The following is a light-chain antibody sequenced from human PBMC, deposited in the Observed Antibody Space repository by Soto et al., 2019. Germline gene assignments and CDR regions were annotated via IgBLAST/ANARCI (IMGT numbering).Light chain of an antibody. CDR3: QQCNNWPGT. Sequence: EIVLTQSPATLSLSPGERATLSCRASQSVSSFLAWYQQKPGQAPRLLIYDASNRATGIPARFSGSGSGTDFTLTISSLEPEDSAVYYCQQCNNWPGTFGPGTKVDIK. V-gene: IGKV3-11*01. CDR2: DAS. CDR1: QSVSSF. J-gene: IGKJ3*01.